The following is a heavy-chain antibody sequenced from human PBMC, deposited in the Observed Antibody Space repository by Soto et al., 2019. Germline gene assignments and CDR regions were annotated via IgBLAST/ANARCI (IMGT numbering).Heavy chain of an antibody. CDR2: ISGSGGST. Sequence: EVQLLESGGGLVQPGGSLRLSCAASGFTFNSYAMSWVRQAPGKGLEWVSAISGSGGSTYYADSVKGRFTISRDNPKNTLYLQMNSLRAEDTAVYYCAKGRGYCSSTSCYVGSDYWGQGTLVTVSS. V-gene: IGHV3-23*01. J-gene: IGHJ4*02. CDR3: AKGRGYCSSTSCYVGSDY. CDR1: GFTFNSYA. D-gene: IGHD2-2*01.